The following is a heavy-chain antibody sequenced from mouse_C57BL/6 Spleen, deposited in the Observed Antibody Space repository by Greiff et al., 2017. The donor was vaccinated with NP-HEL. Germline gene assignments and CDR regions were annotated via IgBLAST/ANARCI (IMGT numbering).Heavy chain of an antibody. CDR2: SRNKANDYTT. CDR1: GFTFSDFY. V-gene: IGHV7-1*01. D-gene: IGHD2-13*01. J-gene: IGHJ4*01. CDR3: ARDDHDSYAMDY. Sequence: EVMLVESGGGLVQSGRSLRLSCATSGFTFSDFYMEWVRQAPGKGLEWIAASRNKANDYTTEYSASVKGRFIVSRDTSQSILYLQMNALRAEDTAIYYCARDDHDSYAMDYWGQGTSVTVSS.